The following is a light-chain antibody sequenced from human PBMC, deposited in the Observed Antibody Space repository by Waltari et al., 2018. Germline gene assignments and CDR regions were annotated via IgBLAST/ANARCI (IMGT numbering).Light chain of an antibody. V-gene: IGLV2-8*01. CDR1: SSDIGAYKY. J-gene: IGLJ2*01. CDR3: SSYAGSNKLI. Sequence: QSALTQPPSASGSPGQTVIISCTGTSSDIGAYKYVSWYQQIPGRAPALIIYEVDRRPPGFPERFSGSKSGNTASLTVSGLQTEDEGDYYCSSYAGSNKLIFGGVTKLTVL. CDR2: EVD.